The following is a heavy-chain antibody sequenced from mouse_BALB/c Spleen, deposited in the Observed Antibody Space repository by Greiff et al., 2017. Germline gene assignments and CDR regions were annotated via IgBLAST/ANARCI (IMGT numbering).Heavy chain of an antibody. CDR3: AREDGYYFYAMDY. D-gene: IGHD2-3*01. Sequence: QVQLKESGPGLVAPSQSLSITCTVSGFSLTGYGVNWVRQPPGKGLEWLGMIWGDGSTDYNSALKSRLSISTDNSKSQVFLKMNSLQTDDTARYYCAREDGYYFYAMDYWGQGTSVTVSS. V-gene: IGHV2-6-7*01. CDR1: GFSLTGYG. J-gene: IGHJ4*01. CDR2: IWGDGST.